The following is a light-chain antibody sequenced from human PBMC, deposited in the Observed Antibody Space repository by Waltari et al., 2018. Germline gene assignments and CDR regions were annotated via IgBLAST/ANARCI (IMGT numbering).Light chain of an antibody. CDR2: GAS. J-gene: IGKJ1*01. CDR3: QQYNNWPPWT. CDR1: QSVSSN. V-gene: IGKV3-15*01. Sequence: EIEMTQSPATLSVSPGERATLSCRASQSVSSNLAWYQQKPGQAPRLLIYGASTRATGIPARFSGSRSGTEFTLTISSLQSEDFAVYYCQQYNNWPPWTFGQGTKVEIK.